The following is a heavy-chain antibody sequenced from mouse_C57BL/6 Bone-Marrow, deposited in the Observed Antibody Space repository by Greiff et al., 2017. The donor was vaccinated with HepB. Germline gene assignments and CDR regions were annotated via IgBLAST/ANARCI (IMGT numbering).Heavy chain of an antibody. D-gene: IGHD2-5*01. CDR3: ARRHYSKGDY. Sequence: LVESGPELVKPGASVKISCKASGYTFPDYYINWVKQRPGQGLEWIGWIYPGSGNTKYNEKFKGKATLTVDTSSSTAYMQLSSLTSEDSAVYFCARRHYSKGDYWGQGTTLTVSS. CDR1: GYTFPDYY. CDR2: IYPGSGNT. J-gene: IGHJ2*01. V-gene: IGHV1-84*01.